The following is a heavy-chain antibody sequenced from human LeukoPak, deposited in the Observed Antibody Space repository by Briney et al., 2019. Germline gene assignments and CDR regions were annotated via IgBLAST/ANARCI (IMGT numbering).Heavy chain of an antibody. CDR3: ARDTGGLTTVTTDDAFDI. CDR2: IIPMFGTT. D-gene: IGHD4-17*01. J-gene: IGHJ3*02. V-gene: IGHV1-69*06. CDR1: GGTFTSYA. Sequence: WASVKVSCKASGGTFTSYAISWVRQAPGQGLEWMGGIIPMFGTTNYAQKFQGRVTISADTSTNTAYMELSSLRSQDTAVYFCARDTGGLTTVTTDDAFDIWGQGTMVTVSS.